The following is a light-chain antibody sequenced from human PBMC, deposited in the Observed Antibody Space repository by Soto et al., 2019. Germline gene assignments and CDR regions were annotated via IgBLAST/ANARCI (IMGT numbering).Light chain of an antibody. CDR1: QSFASF. V-gene: IGKV1-39*01. CDR2: DTS. J-gene: IGKJ4*01. Sequence: DIQMTQSPSSLPASIGDTVTITCRAGQSFASFLNWLQLKPGKAPKLLISDTSTLQSGVPSRFSGGGSGTEFTLTIRSLQPEDSALYFCLQDYSPLLAFGAGTRVEIK. CDR3: LQDYSPLLA.